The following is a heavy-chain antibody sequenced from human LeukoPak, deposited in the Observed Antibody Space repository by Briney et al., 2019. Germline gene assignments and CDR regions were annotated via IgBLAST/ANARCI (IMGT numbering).Heavy chain of an antibody. CDR1: GFTFSSYW. CDR2: IKQDGSEK. D-gene: IGHD4-17*01. J-gene: IGHJ4*02. Sequence: GGSLRLSCAASGFTFSSYWMSWVRQAPGKGLEWVANIKQDGSEKYYVDSVKGRFTISRDNAKNSLYLQMNSLRAEDTAVYYCARDLAFGAYGDYGEGYWGQGTLVTVSS. CDR3: ARDLAFGAYGDYGEGY. V-gene: IGHV3-7*01.